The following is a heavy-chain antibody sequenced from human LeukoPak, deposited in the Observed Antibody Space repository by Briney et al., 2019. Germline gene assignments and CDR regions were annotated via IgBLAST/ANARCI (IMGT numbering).Heavy chain of an antibody. Sequence: SETLSLTCTVSGGSISSYDWSWIRQPPGKGLEWIGYICYSGSTNYNPSLKSRVTISVDTSKNQFSLKLSSVTAADTAVYYCARVGVYSYGFPQPYYYYYMDVWGKGTTVTVSS. CDR3: ARVGVYSYGFPQPYYYYYMDV. J-gene: IGHJ6*03. V-gene: IGHV4-59*01. CDR1: GGSISSYD. D-gene: IGHD5-18*01. CDR2: ICYSGST.